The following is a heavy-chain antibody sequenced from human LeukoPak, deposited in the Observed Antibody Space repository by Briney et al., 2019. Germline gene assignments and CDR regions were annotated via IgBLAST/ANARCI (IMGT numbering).Heavy chain of an antibody. CDR2: IGGIGAST. Sequence: GGSLRLSCAASGFTFSNYAMNWVRQAPGKGLEWVSSIGGIGASTYYADSVKGRFTISRDNSKNTLYLQMNSLRAEDTALYYCAKAAYGDYVNWFDPWGQGILVIVSS. CDR1: GFTFSNYA. D-gene: IGHD4-17*01. CDR3: AKAAYGDYVNWFDP. V-gene: IGHV3-23*01. J-gene: IGHJ5*02.